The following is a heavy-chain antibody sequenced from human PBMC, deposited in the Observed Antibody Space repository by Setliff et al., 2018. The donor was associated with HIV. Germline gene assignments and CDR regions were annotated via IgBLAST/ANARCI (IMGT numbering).Heavy chain of an antibody. CDR1: GGSISSYY. D-gene: IGHD3-10*01. J-gene: IGHJ4*02. CDR2: TYYSGST. CDR3: TGDYNSGSHRFDY. Sequence: SLTCTVSGGSISSYYWSWIRQPPGKGLEWIGYTYYSGSTNYNPSLKSRVTISLDTSKNQFSLKLTSVTAADAAVYYCTGDYNSGSHRFDYWGQGTPVTVSS. V-gene: IGHV4-59*08.